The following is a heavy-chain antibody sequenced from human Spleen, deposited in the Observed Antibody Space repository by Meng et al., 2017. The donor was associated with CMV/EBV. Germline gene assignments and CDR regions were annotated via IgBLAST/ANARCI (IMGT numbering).Heavy chain of an antibody. V-gene: IGHV3-53*01. CDR2: IYSGGTT. CDR1: GFSVSNNY. CDR3: ARGGPDF. J-gene: IGHJ4*02. Sequence: GESLKISCAASGFSVSNNYMSWVRQAPGKGLEWVSVIYSGGTTYYVDSVKGRFTISRDDSKNTVYLQMNSLRAEDTAVYYCARGGPDFWGQGTLVTVSS.